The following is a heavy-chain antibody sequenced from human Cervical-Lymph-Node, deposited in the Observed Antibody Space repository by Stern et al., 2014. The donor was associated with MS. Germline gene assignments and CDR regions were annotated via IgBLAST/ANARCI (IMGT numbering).Heavy chain of an antibody. CDR3: ARRPAVWGVYRQFDY. D-gene: IGHD3-16*02. Sequence: QITLKESGPTLVKPTQTLTLTCTFSGFSLSTSGVGVGWIRQPPGKALEWLGVIYWDDDERYSPSLKSRLTISKDTSKNQVILSMTNMDPVDTATYYCARRPAVWGVYRQFDYWGQGTLVTVSS. V-gene: IGHV2-5*02. CDR1: GFSLSTSGVG. J-gene: IGHJ4*02. CDR2: IYWDDDE.